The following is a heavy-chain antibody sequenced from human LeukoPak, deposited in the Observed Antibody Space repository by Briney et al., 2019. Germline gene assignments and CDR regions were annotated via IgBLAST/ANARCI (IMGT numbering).Heavy chain of an antibody. D-gene: IGHD2-2*01. CDR2: IKSKTDGGTT. Sequence: PGGSLRLSCAASGFTFSNAWMSWVRQAPGKGLEWVGRIKSKTDGGTTDYAAQVKGRFTISRDDSKNTLYLQMNSLKTEDTAVYYCTTIGYCSSTSCYEALTNIDYWGQGTLVTVSS. CDR3: TTIGYCSSTSCYEALTNIDY. CDR1: GFTFSNAW. V-gene: IGHV3-15*01. J-gene: IGHJ4*02.